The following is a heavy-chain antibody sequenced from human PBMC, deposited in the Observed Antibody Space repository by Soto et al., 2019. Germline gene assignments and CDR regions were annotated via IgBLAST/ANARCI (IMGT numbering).Heavy chain of an antibody. CDR3: AKAMYSYGYYYYYGMDV. Sequence: GGSLRLSCAASEFTFSNYAMSWVRQAPGKGLEWVSAIRYSGDYTYYIDSVKGRFSISRDNSKNSLYLQMNSLRTEDTALYYCAKAMYSYGYYYYYGMDVWGQGTTVTVSS. CDR1: EFTFSNYA. V-gene: IGHV3-23*01. J-gene: IGHJ6*02. CDR2: IRYSGDYT. D-gene: IGHD5-18*01.